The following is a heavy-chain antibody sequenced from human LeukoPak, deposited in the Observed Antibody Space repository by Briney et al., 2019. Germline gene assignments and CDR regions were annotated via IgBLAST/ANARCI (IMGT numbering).Heavy chain of an antibody. CDR2: VSGDGITT. D-gene: IGHD6-19*01. V-gene: IGHV3-74*03. CDR1: GFTFNNYY. CDR3: ARDSSWYSSGWTVGAEGY. Sequence: GGSLRLSCAAFGFTFNNYYMHWVRQAPGKGLVWVSRVSGDGITTTYADAVRGRFTVFRDNAKNSLYLQMNSLRAEDTAVYYCARDSSWYSSGWTVGAEGYWGQGTLVTVSS. J-gene: IGHJ4*02.